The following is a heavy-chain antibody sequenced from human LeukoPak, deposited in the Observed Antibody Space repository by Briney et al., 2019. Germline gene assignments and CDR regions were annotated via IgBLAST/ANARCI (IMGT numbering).Heavy chain of an antibody. CDR3: AELGITMIGGV. CDR2: ISSSGSTI. CDR1: GFTFSSYE. J-gene: IGHJ6*04. V-gene: IGHV3-48*03. Sequence: PGGSLRLSCAASGFTFSSYEMNWVRQAPGKGLEWVSYISSSGSTIYYADSVKGRFAISRDNAKNSLYLQMNSLRAEDTAVYYCAELGITMIGGVWGRGTTVTISS. D-gene: IGHD3-10*02.